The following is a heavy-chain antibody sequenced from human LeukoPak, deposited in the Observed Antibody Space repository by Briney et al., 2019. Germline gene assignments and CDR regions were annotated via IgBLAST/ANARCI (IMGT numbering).Heavy chain of an antibody. CDR3: ARDTVGDGYTYS. V-gene: IGHV1-46*01. CDR1: GYTFSSYH. J-gene: IGHJ4*02. Sequence: GASVKVSCKASGYTFSSYHIHWVRQAPGQGLEWMGKINPSFNPGVDVTTYAQKFQGRVTMTRDISTNTVYMELSSLTSDDTAVYYCARDTVGDGYTYSWGQGTLVTVSS. CDR2: INPSFNPGVDVT. D-gene: IGHD5-24*01.